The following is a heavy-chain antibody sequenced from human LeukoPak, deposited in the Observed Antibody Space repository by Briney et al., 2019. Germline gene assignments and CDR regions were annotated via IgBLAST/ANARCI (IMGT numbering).Heavy chain of an antibody. V-gene: IGHV1-18*01. Sequence: ASVKVSCKASGGTFSSYGISWVRQASGQGLEWMGWISAYNGNTNYAQKLQGRVTMTTDTSTSTAYMELRSLRSDDTAVYYCARTTYYYDSSRLSSYWGQGTLVTVSS. J-gene: IGHJ4*02. CDR2: ISAYNGNT. CDR1: GGTFSSYG. CDR3: ARTTYYYDSSRLSSY. D-gene: IGHD3-22*01.